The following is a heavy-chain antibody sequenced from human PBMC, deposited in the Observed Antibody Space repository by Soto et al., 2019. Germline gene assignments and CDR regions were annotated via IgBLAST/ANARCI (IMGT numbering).Heavy chain of an antibody. CDR3: ARVRGSHYYYYGMDV. D-gene: IGHD3-10*01. V-gene: IGHV4-59*01. J-gene: IGHJ6*02. Sequence: SETLSLTCTVSGGSISSYYWCWIRQPPGKGLEWIGHIYSSGSTNYNPSLKSRVTISVDTSKNQFSLKLSSVTAADTAVYYCARVRGSHYYYYGMDVWGQGTTVTVSS. CDR1: GGSISSYY. CDR2: IYSSGST.